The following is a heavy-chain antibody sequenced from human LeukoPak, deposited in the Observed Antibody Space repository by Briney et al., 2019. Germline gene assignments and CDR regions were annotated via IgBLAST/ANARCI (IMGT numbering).Heavy chain of an antibody. D-gene: IGHD7-27*01. CDR1: GFTFSSYW. CDR2: INTDGSST. Sequence: GGSLRLSCAASGFTFSSYWMHWVRQVPGKGLVWVSRINTDGSSTNYADSVKGRFTISRDNAKSSLYLQMNTLRVEDTAVYFCAREDTGDLDYWGQGTLVTVYS. CDR3: AREDTGDLDY. J-gene: IGHJ4*02. V-gene: IGHV3-74*01.